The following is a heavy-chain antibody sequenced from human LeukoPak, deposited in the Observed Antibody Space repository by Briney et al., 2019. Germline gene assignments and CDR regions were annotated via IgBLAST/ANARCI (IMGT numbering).Heavy chain of an antibody. CDR1: GYTFTSYY. CDR2: INPSGGST. D-gene: IGHD1-1*01. V-gene: IGHV1-46*01. Sequence: ASVKVSCKASGYTFTSYYMHWVRQAPGQGLEWMGIINPSGGSTNYAQKFQDRVTMTRDTSTSTVYMELSSLRSEDTAVYYCAKDLAKRLYYFDYWAQGTLVTVSS. J-gene: IGHJ4*02. CDR3: AKDLAKRLYYFDY.